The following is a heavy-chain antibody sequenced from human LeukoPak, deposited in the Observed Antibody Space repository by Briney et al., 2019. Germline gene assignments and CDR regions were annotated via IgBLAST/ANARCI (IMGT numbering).Heavy chain of an antibody. Sequence: GGSLRLSCAASGVTFSSYWMSWVRQAPGKGLEGVANIKQDGSEKYYVDSVKGRFTISRDNAKNSLYLQMNSLRAEDTAVYYCARLTYYDSSGYYLRYFDYWGQGTLVTVSS. D-gene: IGHD3-22*01. CDR3: ARLTYYDSSGYYLRYFDY. CDR1: GVTFSSYW. V-gene: IGHV3-7*01. J-gene: IGHJ4*02. CDR2: IKQDGSEK.